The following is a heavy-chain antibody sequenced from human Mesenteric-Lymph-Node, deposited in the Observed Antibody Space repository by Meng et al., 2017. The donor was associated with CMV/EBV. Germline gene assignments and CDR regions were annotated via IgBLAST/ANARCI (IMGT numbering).Heavy chain of an antibody. V-gene: IGHV1-69*05. J-gene: IGHJ4*02. D-gene: IGHD2-15*01. CDR3: AREGPGGYCSGGSCYSGGPFDY. CDR2: IIPIFGTA. CDR1: GGTFSSYA. Sequence: SVKVSCKASGGTFSSYAISWVRQAPGQGLEWMGGIIPIFGTANYAQKFQGRVTITTDESTSTAYMELSSLRSEDTAVYYCAREGPGGYCSGGSCYSGGPFDYWGQGTLVTVSS.